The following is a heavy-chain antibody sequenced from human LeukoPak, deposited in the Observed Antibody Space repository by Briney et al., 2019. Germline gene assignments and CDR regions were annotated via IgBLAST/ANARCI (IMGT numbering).Heavy chain of an antibody. Sequence: PGGSLRLSCAASGFTFSSYWMSWVRQAPGKGLEWVANIKQDGSEKYYVDSVKGRFTISRDNAKNSLYLQMNSLRAEDRAVYYCARGSADYGYYFDYWGQGALVTVSS. CDR2: IKQDGSEK. D-gene: IGHD4-17*01. J-gene: IGHJ4*02. CDR1: GFTFSSYW. CDR3: ARGSADYGYYFDY. V-gene: IGHV3-7*05.